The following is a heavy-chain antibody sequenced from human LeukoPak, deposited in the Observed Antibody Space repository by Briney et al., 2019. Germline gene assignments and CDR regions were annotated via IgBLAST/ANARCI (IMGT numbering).Heavy chain of an antibody. CDR3: ARKAYGLDV. J-gene: IGHJ6*04. CDR2: IKQDGSEK. Sequence: GGSLRLSCAPSGFTFSSYWMSWVRQAPGKGLEWVANIKQDGSEKYYMDSVKGRFTISRDNAKNSLYLQMNSLRAEDTAVYYCARKAYGLDVWGKGTTVTVSS. V-gene: IGHV3-7*03. CDR1: GFTFSSYW.